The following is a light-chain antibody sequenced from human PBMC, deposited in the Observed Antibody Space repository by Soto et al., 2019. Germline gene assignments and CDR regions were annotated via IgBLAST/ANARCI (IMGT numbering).Light chain of an antibody. CDR1: QSISSW. Sequence: DIPMTQSPSTLSASVGDRVTITCRASQSISSWLAWYQQKPGKAPKLLIYKASSLESGVPSRFSGSGSGTEFTLTISSLQPDGFATYYCQQYNSNWLTFGGGTKVEIK. J-gene: IGKJ4*01. V-gene: IGKV1-5*03. CDR3: QQYNSNWLT. CDR2: KAS.